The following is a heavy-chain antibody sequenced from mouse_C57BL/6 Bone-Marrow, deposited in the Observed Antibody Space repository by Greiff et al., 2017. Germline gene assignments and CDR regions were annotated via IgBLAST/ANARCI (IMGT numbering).Heavy chain of an antibody. Sequence: EVKVEESGGGLVQPGGSMKLSCVASGFTFSNYWMNWVRQSPEKGLEWVAQIRLKSDNYATHYAESVKGRFTISRDDSKSSVYLQMNNLRAEDTGIYYGTGRRWGYYQGYFDVWGTGTTVTVSS. J-gene: IGHJ1*03. CDR3: TGRRWGYYQGYFDV. CDR2: IRLKSDNYAT. V-gene: IGHV6-3*01. CDR1: GFTFSNYW. D-gene: IGHD1-1*01.